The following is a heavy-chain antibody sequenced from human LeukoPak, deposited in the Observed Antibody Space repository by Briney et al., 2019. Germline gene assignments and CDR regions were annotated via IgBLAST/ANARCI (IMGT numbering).Heavy chain of an antibody. J-gene: IGHJ4*02. CDR3: ARGLAL. V-gene: IGHV1-8*01. CDR2: MNPNSGNT. CDR1: GYTFTSFE. Sequence: ASVKVSCKTSGYTFTSFEINWVRQANGQGREWVGWMNPNSGNTIYAQRFQGRVTMTRDTSIRTAYMELSSLRSEGTAMYFCARGLALGGQGTLVTVSS.